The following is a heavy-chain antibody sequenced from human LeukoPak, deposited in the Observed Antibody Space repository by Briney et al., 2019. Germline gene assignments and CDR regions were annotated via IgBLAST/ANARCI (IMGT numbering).Heavy chain of an antibody. CDR3: ARGGDSSSWSVDH. D-gene: IGHD6-13*01. V-gene: IGHV4-4*07. CDR1: GDSISVYY. Sequence: SETLSLTCTVSGDSISVYYWTWIRQPAWKGLEWIGRIYTSGSAKYNPSLKSRVTMSVDTSKNQFSLRLTSVTAADTAVYYCARGGDSSSWSVDHWGQGTLVTVSS. J-gene: IGHJ4*02. CDR2: IYTSGSA.